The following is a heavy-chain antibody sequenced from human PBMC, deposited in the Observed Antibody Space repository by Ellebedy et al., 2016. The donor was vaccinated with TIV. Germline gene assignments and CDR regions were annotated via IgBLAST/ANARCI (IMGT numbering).Heavy chain of an antibody. CDR2: ISSSSSTI. V-gene: IGHV3-48*01. J-gene: IGHJ4*02. D-gene: IGHD2-2*02. CDR3: AKDRLRLLYD. CDR1: GFTFSSYS. Sequence: GESLKISXAASGFTFSSYSMNWVRQAPGKGLEWVSYISSSSSTIYYADSVKGRFTISRDNSKNTLYLQINSLRAEDTAVYYCAKDRLRLLYDWGQGTLVTVAS.